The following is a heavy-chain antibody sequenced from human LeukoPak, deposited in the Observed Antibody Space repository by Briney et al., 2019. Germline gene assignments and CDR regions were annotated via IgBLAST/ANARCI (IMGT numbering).Heavy chain of an antibody. CDR1: GGSVSSGTYY. J-gene: IGHJ4*02. CDR2: IYYTGAT. Sequence: SETLSLTCTVSGGSVSSGTYYWGWIRQPPGKGLEWIGSIYYTGATYYNPSLKSRVTMSVDTSKNQFSLRLSSVTAADTAVYYCARGVDAYKGGNYWGQGTLVTVSS. D-gene: IGHD5-24*01. V-gene: IGHV4-39*07. CDR3: ARGVDAYKGGNY.